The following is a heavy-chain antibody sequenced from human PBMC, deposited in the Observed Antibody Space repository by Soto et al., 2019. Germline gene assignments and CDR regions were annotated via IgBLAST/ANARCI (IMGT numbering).Heavy chain of an antibody. CDR3: ARGVDTAMVTAVLFDY. CDR1: GYSFTSYW. Sequence: GESLKISCKGSGYSFTSYWIGWVRQMPGKGLEWMGIIYPGDSDTRYSPSFQGQVTISADKSISTAYLQWSSLKASDTAMYYCARGVDTAMVTAVLFDYWGQGTLVTVSS. J-gene: IGHJ4*02. D-gene: IGHD5-18*01. V-gene: IGHV5-51*01. CDR2: IYPGDSDT.